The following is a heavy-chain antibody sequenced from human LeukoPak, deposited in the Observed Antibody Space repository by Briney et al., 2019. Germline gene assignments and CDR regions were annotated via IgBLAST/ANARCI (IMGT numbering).Heavy chain of an antibody. CDR2: ISGSGGST. Sequence: GGSLRLSCAASGFTFSSYVMNWVRQAPGKGLEWVSAISGSGGSTYYADSVKGRFTISRDNSKNTLYLQMNSLRAEDTAVYYCAKKRYSYGYYYYYMDVWGKGTTVTVSS. D-gene: IGHD5-18*01. V-gene: IGHV3-23*01. J-gene: IGHJ6*03. CDR3: AKKRYSYGYYYYYMDV. CDR1: GFTFSSYV.